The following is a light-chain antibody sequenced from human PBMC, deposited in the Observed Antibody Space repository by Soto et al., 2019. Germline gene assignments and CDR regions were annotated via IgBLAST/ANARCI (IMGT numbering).Light chain of an antibody. CDR3: QHYNSYSEA. CDR2: KAS. V-gene: IGKV1-5*03. J-gene: IGKJ1*01. Sequence: IHMTHSPSTLSVSLGDIVAITFRASQTISSGLAWYQQKPGKAPKLLIYKASTLKSGVPSRFSGSGSGTEFTLTISSLQPDDFATYYCQHYNSYSEAFGQGTKVDIK. CDR1: QTISSG.